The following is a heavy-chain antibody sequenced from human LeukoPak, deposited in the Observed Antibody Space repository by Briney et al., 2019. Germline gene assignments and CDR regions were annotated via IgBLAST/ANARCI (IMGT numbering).Heavy chain of an antibody. Sequence: GGSLRLSCAASGFTFSSYSMNWVRQAPGKGLEWVSYISSSSSTIYYAGSVKGRFTISRDNAKNSLYLQMNSLRAEDTAVYYCARGKWFGAPLMDVWGKGTTVTVSS. D-gene: IGHD3-10*01. CDR2: ISSSSSTI. CDR3: ARGKWFGAPLMDV. CDR1: GFTFSSYS. V-gene: IGHV3-48*01. J-gene: IGHJ6*03.